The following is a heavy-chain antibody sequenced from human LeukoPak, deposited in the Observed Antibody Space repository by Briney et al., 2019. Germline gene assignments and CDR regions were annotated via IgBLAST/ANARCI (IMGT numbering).Heavy chain of an antibody. V-gene: IGHV1-46*01. CDR1: GYTFTSYY. Sequence: ASVKVSCKASGYTFTSYYIHWVRQAPGQGLEWMGIISPSSGVTTYAQNFQGRVTMTRDTSTSTVYMELSSLRSEDTAVYYCARELKGGYFDYWGQGTLVTVSS. D-gene: IGHD3-16*01. CDR3: ARELKGGYFDY. J-gene: IGHJ4*02. CDR2: ISPSSGVT.